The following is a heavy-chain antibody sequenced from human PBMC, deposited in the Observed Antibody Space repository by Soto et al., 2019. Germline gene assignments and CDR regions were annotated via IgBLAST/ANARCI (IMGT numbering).Heavy chain of an antibody. V-gene: IGHV6-1*01. J-gene: IGHJ4*02. D-gene: IGHD3-9*01. CDR3: ARTYYDLLTGYYPFDY. CDR1: GDSVSSNSAA. Sequence: SQTLSLTCAISGDSVSSNSAAWNWIRQSPSRGLEWLGRTYYRSKWYNDYAVSVKSRITINPDTSKNQFSLQLNSVTPEDTAVYYCARTYYDLLTGYYPFDYWGQGTLVTVSS. CDR2: TYYRSKWYN.